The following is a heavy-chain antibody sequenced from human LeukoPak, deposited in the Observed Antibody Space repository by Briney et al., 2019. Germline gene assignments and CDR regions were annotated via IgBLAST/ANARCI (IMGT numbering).Heavy chain of an antibody. Sequence: SVKVSCKASGGIFSSYAISWVRQAPGQGLEWMGGIIPIFGTANYAQKFQGRVTITTDESTSTAYMELSSLRSEDTAVYYCASSGLLELQAFDYWGQGTLVTVSS. CDR3: ASSGLLELQAFDY. V-gene: IGHV1-69*05. D-gene: IGHD1-7*01. J-gene: IGHJ4*02. CDR2: IIPIFGTA. CDR1: GGIFSSYA.